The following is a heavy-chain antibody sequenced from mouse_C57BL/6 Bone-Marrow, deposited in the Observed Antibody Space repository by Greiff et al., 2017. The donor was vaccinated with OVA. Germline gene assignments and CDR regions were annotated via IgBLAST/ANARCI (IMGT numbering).Heavy chain of an antibody. V-gene: IGHV1-81*01. J-gene: IGHJ3*01. Sequence: QVQLQQSGAELARPGASVKLSCKASGYTFTSYGISWVKQRTGQGLEWIGEIYPRSGNTYYNEKFKGKATLTADKSSSTAYMELRSLTSEDSAVYFCARSIPHYYGSSFAYWGQGTLVTVSA. CDR1: GYTFTSYG. D-gene: IGHD1-1*01. CDR3: ARSIPHYYGSSFAY. CDR2: IYPRSGNT.